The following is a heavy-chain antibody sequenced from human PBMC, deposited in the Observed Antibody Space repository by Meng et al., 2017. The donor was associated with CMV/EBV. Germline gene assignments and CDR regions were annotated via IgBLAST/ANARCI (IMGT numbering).Heavy chain of an antibody. CDR2: INPNSGGT. V-gene: IGHV1-2*02. CDR1: GYTFTGYY. J-gene: IGHJ2*01. D-gene: IGHD1-7*01. CDR3: ATYIGNYINWYFDL. Sequence: QGQLVQAGVEVKKPGASVKVSCKASGYTFTGYYMHWVRQAPGQGLEWMGWINPNSGGTNYAQKFQGRVTMTRDTSISTAYMELSRLRSDDTAVYYCATYIGNYINWYFDLWGRGTLVTVSS.